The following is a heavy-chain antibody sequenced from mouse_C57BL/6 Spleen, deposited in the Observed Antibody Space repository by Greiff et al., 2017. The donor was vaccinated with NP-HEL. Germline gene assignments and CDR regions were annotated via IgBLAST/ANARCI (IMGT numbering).Heavy chain of an antibody. V-gene: IGHV5-9-1*02. J-gene: IGHJ1*03. CDR1: GFTFSSYA. D-gene: IGHD2-3*01. CDR3: TRDREDDGYYEYFDV. Sequence: EVQGVESGEGLVKPGGSLKLSCAASGFTFSSYAMSWVRQTPEKRLEWVAYISSGGDYIYYADTVKGRFTISRDNARNTLYLQMSSLKSEDTAMYYCTRDREDDGYYEYFDVWGTGTTVTVSS. CDR2: ISSGGDYI.